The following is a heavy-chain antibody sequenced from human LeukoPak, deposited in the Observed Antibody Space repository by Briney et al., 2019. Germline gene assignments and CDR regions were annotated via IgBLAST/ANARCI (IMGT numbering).Heavy chain of an antibody. D-gene: IGHD3-22*01. CDR1: GGSISSYY. J-gene: IGHJ5*02. CDR2: IYYSGST. CDR3: ARVRNYYDSSGYYYGWFDP. V-gene: IGHV4-59*01. Sequence: SETLSLTCTVSGGSISSYYWSWIRQPPGKGLEWIGYIYYSGSTNYNPSLKSRVTISVDTSKNQFSLKLSSVTAADTAVYYCARVRNYYDSSGYYYGWFDPWGQGTLVTVSS.